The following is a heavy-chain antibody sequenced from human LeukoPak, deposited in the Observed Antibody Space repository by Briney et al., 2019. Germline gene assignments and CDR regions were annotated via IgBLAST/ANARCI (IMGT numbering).Heavy chain of an antibody. CDR3: ARGGDSSTFMGDYYFYMDV. Sequence: GGSLRLSCAASGFTFSRYWMHWVRQAPGKGLVWVSRINPDESDTTSADSVKGRFTISRDNSKDTLYLQMISLRVEDTAVYYCARGGDSSTFMGDYYFYMDVWGKGTTVTVSS. CDR2: INPDESDT. J-gene: IGHJ6*03. D-gene: IGHD6-13*01. V-gene: IGHV3-74*01. CDR1: GFTFSRYW.